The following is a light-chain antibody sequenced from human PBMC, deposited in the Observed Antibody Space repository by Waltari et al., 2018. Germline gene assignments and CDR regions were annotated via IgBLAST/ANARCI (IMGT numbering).Light chain of an antibody. Sequence: QSLLTQPPSASGTPGQRVTMSCSGGSSNIGTNTVNWYQQPPGTAPKLLIYSNNQRPSGVPDRFSGSKSGTSASLAISGLQSEDEAIYYCAAWDDSLIGPVFGGGTRLTVL. CDR2: SNN. J-gene: IGLJ3*02. CDR3: AAWDDSLIGPV. V-gene: IGLV1-44*01. CDR1: SSNIGTNT.